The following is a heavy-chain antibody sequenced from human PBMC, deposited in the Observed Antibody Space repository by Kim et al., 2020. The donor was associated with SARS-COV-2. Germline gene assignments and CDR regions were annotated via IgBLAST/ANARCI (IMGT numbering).Heavy chain of an antibody. CDR3: AKRGRNPPGDYYDSSAPPSSPPYYFDC. J-gene: IGHJ4*02. CDR1: GFTFSSYA. V-gene: IGHV3-23*01. CDR2: ISGSGGST. D-gene: IGHD3-22*01. Sequence: GGSLRLSCAASGFTFSSYAMSWVRQAPGKGLEWVSAISGSGGSTYYADSVKGRFTISRDNSKNTLYLQMNSLRAEDTAVYYCAKRGRNPPGDYYDSSAPPSSPPYYFDCWGQGTLVTVSS.